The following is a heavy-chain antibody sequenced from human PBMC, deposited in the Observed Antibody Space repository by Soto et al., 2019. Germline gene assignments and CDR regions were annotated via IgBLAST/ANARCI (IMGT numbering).Heavy chain of an antibody. J-gene: IGHJ4*02. CDR3: AMAGGGSYGSHGS. Sequence: GEILKLSCTASGYSVSINWIGWVRQLPGKGLEWMGIIYPDDSDTIYSPSFQGQVTISAERSISTASLHWSSLKASDTAMYYCAMAGGGSYGSHGSWGQGTLVNVSS. V-gene: IGHV5-51*01. D-gene: IGHD5-18*01. CDR2: IYPDDSDT. CDR1: GYSVSINW.